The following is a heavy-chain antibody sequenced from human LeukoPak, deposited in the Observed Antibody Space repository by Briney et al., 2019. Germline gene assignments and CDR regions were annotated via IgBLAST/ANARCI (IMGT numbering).Heavy chain of an antibody. CDR1: GFTFSSYS. V-gene: IGHV3-48*01. Sequence: PGGSLRLSCAASGFTFSSYSMNWVRQAPGKGLEWISYISSDSSTVYFADSVKGRFTISRDNAKNSLYLQMNSQRAEDTAVYFCARDKTYSDFWLWGQGTLVTVSS. J-gene: IGHJ4*02. D-gene: IGHD3-3*01. CDR3: ARDKTYSDFWL. CDR2: ISSDSSTV.